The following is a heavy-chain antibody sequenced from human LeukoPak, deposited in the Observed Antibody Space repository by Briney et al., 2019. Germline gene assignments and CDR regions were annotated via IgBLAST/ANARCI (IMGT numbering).Heavy chain of an antibody. CDR2: ISSSSSYI. CDR3: ARGSGSMAFDI. V-gene: IGHV3-21*01. Sequence: PGGSLRLSCAASGFTFSSYEMNWVRQAPGKGLEWVSSISSSSSYIYYADSVKGRFTISRDNAKNSLYLQMNSLRAEDTAVYYCARGSGSMAFDIWGQGTMVTVSS. J-gene: IGHJ3*02. CDR1: GFTFSSYE. D-gene: IGHD2/OR15-2a*01.